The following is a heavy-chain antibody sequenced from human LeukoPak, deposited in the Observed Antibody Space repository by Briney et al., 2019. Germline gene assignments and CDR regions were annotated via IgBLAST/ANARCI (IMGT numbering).Heavy chain of an antibody. V-gene: IGHV4-61*01. CDR2: IYYSGST. CDR1: GGSVSSDSYF. CDR3: ARGQRRLQDY. J-gene: IGHJ4*02. Sequence: SETLSLTCTVSGGSVSSDSYFWTWIRQPPGKGLEWIGYIYYSGSTNYNPSLKSRVTISLDTTKSQISLKLSSVTAADTAVYYCARGQRRLQDYWGQGTLVTVSS.